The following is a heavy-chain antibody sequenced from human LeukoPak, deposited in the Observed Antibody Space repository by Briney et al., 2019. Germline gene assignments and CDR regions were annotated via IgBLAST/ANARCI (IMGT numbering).Heavy chain of an antibody. CDR1: GFTFSSYS. Sequence: PGGSLRLSCAASGFTFSSYSMNWVRQAPGKGLEWVSSINSSSSYIYYADSVKGRFTISRDNAKNSLYLQMNSLRAEDTAVYYCAKAEGYYGSGSYTGWGQGTLVTVSS. CDR2: INSSSSYI. CDR3: AKAEGYYGSGSYTG. J-gene: IGHJ4*02. D-gene: IGHD3-10*01. V-gene: IGHV3-21*01.